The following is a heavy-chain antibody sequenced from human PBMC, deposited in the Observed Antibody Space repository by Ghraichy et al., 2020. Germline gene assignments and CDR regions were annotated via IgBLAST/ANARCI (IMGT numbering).Heavy chain of an antibody. D-gene: IGHD2-15*01. J-gene: IGHJ4*02. V-gene: IGHV1-3*01. CDR3: ARSTTSCTGGYCFSHFDY. Sequence: ASVKVSCKASGYNFMSNAIHWVRQAPGQSLEWLGFINPGNGNTKYSQKFQGIITITKDTSPTTAYMELSSLTSEDTAVYFCARSTTSCTGGYCFSHFDYWGQGALVTVSS. CDR2: INPGNGNT. CDR1: GYNFMSNA.